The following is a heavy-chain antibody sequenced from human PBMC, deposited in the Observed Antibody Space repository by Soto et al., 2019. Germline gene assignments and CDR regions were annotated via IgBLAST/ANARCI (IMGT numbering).Heavy chain of an antibody. CDR1: GFSLSNSGAA. CDR3: AHRATMTIFGLIIDNGIWFDP. V-gene: IGHV2-5*02. CDR2: IYWDGDK. J-gene: IGHJ5*02. D-gene: IGHD3-3*01. Sequence: QINLIESGPTLVKPTQTLTLTCTFSGFSLSNSGAAVGWVRQTPGRALEGIALIYWDGDKRYNASLGSRLTITKDTSMNQVVLTLTNVDPADTATYYCAHRATMTIFGLIIDNGIWFDPWGQGTRVIVSS.